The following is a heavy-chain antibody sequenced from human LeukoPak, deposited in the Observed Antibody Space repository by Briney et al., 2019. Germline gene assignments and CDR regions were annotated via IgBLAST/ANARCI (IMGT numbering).Heavy chain of an antibody. CDR2: ISGYNGNT. CDR1: GYTFSNYG. Sequence: ASVKVSCKASGYTFSNYGISGVRQAPGQGLEWMGWISGYNGNTNYAQKLQGRVTMTTDTSTSTAYMELRSLRSEDTAVYYCARDQSGSYFDYWGQGTLVTVSS. CDR3: ARDQSGSYFDY. J-gene: IGHJ4*02. D-gene: IGHD3-10*01. V-gene: IGHV1-18*01.